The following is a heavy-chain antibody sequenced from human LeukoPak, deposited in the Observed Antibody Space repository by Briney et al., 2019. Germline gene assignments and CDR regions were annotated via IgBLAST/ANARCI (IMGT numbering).Heavy chain of an antibody. CDR1: GGTFSRYS. V-gene: IGHV1-69*05. J-gene: IGHJ4*02. Sequence: SVKVSCKASGGTFSRYSISWVRQAPGQWLEWMGGIIPIFGTANYAQKFQGRVTITTDESTSTAYMELNSLRSEDTAVYYCARTCSSTGCYGDDYWGQGTLVTVSS. CDR3: ARTCSSTGCYGDDY. CDR2: IIPIFGTA. D-gene: IGHD2-2*01.